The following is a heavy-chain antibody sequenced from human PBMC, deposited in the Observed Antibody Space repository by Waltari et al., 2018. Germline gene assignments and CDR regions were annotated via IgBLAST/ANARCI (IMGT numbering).Heavy chain of an antibody. V-gene: IGHV4-59*01. CDR3: ARVDMVRGVYMDV. J-gene: IGHJ6*03. D-gene: IGHD3-10*01. CDR1: GGSISSYY. Sequence: QVQLQESGPGLVKPSETLSLTCTVSGGSISSYYWSWIRQPPGKGLEWIGYIYYSGGTNYNPSLKSRVTISVDTSKNQFSLKLSSVTAADTAVYYCARVDMVRGVYMDVWGKGTTVTVSS. CDR2: IYYSGGT.